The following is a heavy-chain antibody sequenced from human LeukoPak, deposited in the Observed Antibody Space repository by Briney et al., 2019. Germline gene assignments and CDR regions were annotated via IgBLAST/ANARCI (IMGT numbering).Heavy chain of an antibody. Sequence: HPGGSLRLSCAASGFTFSSYSMNWVRQAPGKGLEWVATIKQDASEKYYVDSVKGRFTISRDNAKNSLYLQMNSLRAEDTAVYYCASPEWLPDSIDIWGQGTMVTVSS. J-gene: IGHJ3*02. D-gene: IGHD3-3*01. CDR2: IKQDASEK. CDR1: GFTFSSYS. CDR3: ASPEWLPDSIDI. V-gene: IGHV3-7*01.